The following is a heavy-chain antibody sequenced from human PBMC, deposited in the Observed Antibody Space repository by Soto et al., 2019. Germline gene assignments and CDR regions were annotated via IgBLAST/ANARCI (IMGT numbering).Heavy chain of an antibody. CDR2: ISVSGTMR. V-gene: IGHV3-48*03. CDR1: GFTFSSYE. J-gene: IGHJ6*02. D-gene: IGHD3-9*01. Sequence: GGSLRLSCAPSGFTFSSYEMNWVRQAPGKGLEWVSYISVSGTMRFYADAVKGRFTISRDNTKKILYLQMNSPRDEDTALYYCATAGLTGTVWGQGTTVTVSS. CDR3: ATAGLTGTV.